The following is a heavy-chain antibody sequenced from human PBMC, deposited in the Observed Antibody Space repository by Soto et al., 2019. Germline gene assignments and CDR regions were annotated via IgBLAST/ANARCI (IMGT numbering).Heavy chain of an antibody. V-gene: IGHV3-23*01. CDR2: IGPSGNT. CDR3: AKLLHNSCYNVMDV. J-gene: IGHJ6*02. Sequence: EVQLLESGGDLVQPGGSLRLVCAASGFTFSNSGMRWVRQAPGQGLEWVSSIGPSGNTYYSDAVKGRFTISRDISKNTLFLQMDSLRAEDTATYYCAKLLHNSCYNVMDVWGQGTTVTVSS. D-gene: IGHD4-4*01. CDR1: GFTFSNSG.